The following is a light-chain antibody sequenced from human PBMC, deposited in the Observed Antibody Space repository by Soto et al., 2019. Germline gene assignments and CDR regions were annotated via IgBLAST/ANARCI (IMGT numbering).Light chain of an antibody. V-gene: IGLV2-14*01. CDR2: EVT. J-gene: IGLJ1*01. CDR1: ISDIGGYNY. Sequence: QSALTQPASVSGSPGQSITISCTGTISDIGGYNYVSWYQQHPGKVPKLIIFEVTTRPSGVSNRFSGSKSGNTASLTISGLQADDEADYYCSSFTSTTTLYVFGTGTKVTVL. CDR3: SSFTSTTTLYV.